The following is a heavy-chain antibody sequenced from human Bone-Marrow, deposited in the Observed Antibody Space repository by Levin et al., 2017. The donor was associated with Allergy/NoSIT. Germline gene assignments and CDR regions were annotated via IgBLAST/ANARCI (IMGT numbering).Heavy chain of an antibody. CDR3: ARGAKPFGSKDDAFDI. Sequence: PGGSLRLSCAASGFTFSSYDMHWVRQATGKGLEWVSAIGTAGDTYYPGSVKGRFTISRENAKNSLYLQMNSLRAGDTAVYYCARGAKPFGSKDDAFDIWGQGTMVTVSS. V-gene: IGHV3-13*01. CDR2: IGTAGDT. CDR1: GFTFSSYD. D-gene: IGHD3-10*01. J-gene: IGHJ3*02.